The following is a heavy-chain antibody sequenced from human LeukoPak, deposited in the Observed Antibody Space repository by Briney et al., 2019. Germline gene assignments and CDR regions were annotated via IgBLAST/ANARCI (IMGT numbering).Heavy chain of an antibody. CDR3: TKDQRFYNYMDV. D-gene: IGHD6-25*01. V-gene: IGHV3-23*01. CDR2: ISGSGGST. Sequence: GGSLRLSCAASGFTFSSYAMSWVRQAPGKGLEWVSSISGSGGSTYYADSVKGRFTISRDNSKNTLYLQMNSLRVEDTAIYYCTKDQRFYNYMDVWAKGTTVTVSS. J-gene: IGHJ6*03. CDR1: GFTFSSYA.